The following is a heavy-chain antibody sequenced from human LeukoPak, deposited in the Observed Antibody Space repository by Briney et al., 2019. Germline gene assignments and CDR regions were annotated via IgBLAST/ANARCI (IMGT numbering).Heavy chain of an antibody. CDR1: GFTFSSYS. Sequence: GGSLRLSCAGSGFTFSSYSMNWVRQAPGKGLEWVASISSSSSYMYYADSVTGRFTISRDDAKNSLYLQMNSLRVEDTAVYYCARDPSSSRYGGYWGQGTLVTVSS. J-gene: IGHJ4*02. D-gene: IGHD2-2*01. V-gene: IGHV3-21*01. CDR3: ARDPSSSRYGGY. CDR2: ISSSSSYM.